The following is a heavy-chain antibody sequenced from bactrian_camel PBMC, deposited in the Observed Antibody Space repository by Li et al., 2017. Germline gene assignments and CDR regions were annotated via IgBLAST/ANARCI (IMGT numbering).Heavy chain of an antibody. CDR3: AAGRNWLNRQWVCENKY. D-gene: IGHD3*01. J-gene: IGHJ4*01. Sequence: HVQLVESGGDSVQAGGSLRLSCVASGYVYTNKCMAWFRQAPGKEREGFATLDEHGRISYKDSVQGRFTISQDNAKATLYLQMNGLKPEDTGVYYCAAGRNWLNRQWVCENKYWGQGTQVTVS. V-gene: IGHV3S53*01. CDR2: LDEHGRI. CDR1: GYVYTNKC.